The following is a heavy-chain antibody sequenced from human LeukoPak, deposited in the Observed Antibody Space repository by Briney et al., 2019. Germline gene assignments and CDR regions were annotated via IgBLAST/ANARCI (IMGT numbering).Heavy chain of an antibody. J-gene: IGHJ3*02. Sequence: PSETLSLTCTVSGGSISSYYWSWIRQPPGKGLEWIGYIYYSGSTNYNPSLKSRVTISVDTSKNQFSLKLSSVTAADTAVYYCARPAVGATTDDVFDIWGQGTMVTVSS. CDR2: IYYSGST. CDR3: ARPAVGATTDDVFDI. V-gene: IGHV4-59*01. CDR1: GGSISSYY. D-gene: IGHD1-26*01.